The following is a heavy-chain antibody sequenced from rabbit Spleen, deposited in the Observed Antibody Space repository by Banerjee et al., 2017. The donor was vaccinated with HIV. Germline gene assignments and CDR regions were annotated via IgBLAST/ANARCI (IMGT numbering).Heavy chain of an antibody. Sequence: QEQLEESGGDLVKPEGSLTLTCTASGFSFSSSYWICWVRQAPGKGLEWIACIYNGIISTYYASWAKGRFTISKTSSTTVTLQMTSLTVADTATYFCARDTGSSFSSYGMDLWGPGTLVTVS. CDR2: IYNGIIST. CDR1: GFSFSSSYW. J-gene: IGHJ6*01. D-gene: IGHD8-1*01. CDR3: ARDTGSSFSSYGMDL. V-gene: IGHV1S45*01.